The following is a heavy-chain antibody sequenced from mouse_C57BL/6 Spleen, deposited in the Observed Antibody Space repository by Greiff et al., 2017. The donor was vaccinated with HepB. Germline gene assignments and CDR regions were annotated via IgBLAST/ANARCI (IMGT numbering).Heavy chain of an antibody. CDR2: IDPEDGDT. J-gene: IGHJ1*03. Sequence: VQLQQPGAELVRPGASVKLSCTASGFNIKDYYMHWVKQRPEQGLEWIGRIDPEDGDTEYAPKFQGKATMTADTSSSTAYLQLSSLTSEDTAVYYCTNYGGGEYFDVWGTGTTVTVSS. CDR1: GFNIKDYY. CDR3: TNYGGGEYFDV. D-gene: IGHD1-1*02. V-gene: IGHV14-1*01.